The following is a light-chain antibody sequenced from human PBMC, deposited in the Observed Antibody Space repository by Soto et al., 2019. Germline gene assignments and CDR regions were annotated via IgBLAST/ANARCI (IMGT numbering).Light chain of an antibody. CDR1: QSVSSTS. CDR2: DAS. J-gene: IGKJ1*01. Sequence: EIVLTQSPATLSLSPGERATLSCGASQSVSSTSLAWYQQKPGLPPKLLIYDASMRATGVPDRFSGGGSGTDFILTLTTLEPEDFAMYFCQQRKTFGQGTKVEIK. V-gene: IGKV3D-20*01. CDR3: QQRKT.